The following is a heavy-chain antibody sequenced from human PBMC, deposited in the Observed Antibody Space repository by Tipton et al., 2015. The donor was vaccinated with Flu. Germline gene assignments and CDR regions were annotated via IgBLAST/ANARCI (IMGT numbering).Heavy chain of an antibody. J-gene: IGHJ3*02. Sequence: TLSLTCTVSGNSVSSYYWSWIRQPPGKGLEWIGSIYYSGNTYYNPSPKSRVTISVDTSKNQFSLKLSSVTAADTAVYYCARDGFITMIVVVTPGAFDIWGQGTMVTVSS. CDR2: IYYSGNT. V-gene: IGHV4-59*02. D-gene: IGHD3-22*01. CDR1: GNSVSSYY. CDR3: ARDGFITMIVVVTPGAFDI.